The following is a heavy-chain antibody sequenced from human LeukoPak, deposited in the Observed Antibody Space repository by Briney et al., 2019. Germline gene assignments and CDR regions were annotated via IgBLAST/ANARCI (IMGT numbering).Heavy chain of an antibody. CDR3: AKAGPVTTSGWFDP. CDR1: GFTFSSYW. D-gene: IGHD4-17*01. V-gene: IGHV3-30*18. CDR2: ISYDGSSE. Sequence: GGSLRLSCAASGFTFSSYWMSWVRQAPGKGLEWVAVISYDGSSEYYADSVKGRFTISRDNSKITLYLQMNSLRAEDTAMYYCAKAGPVTTSGWFDPWGQGTLVTVSS. J-gene: IGHJ5*02.